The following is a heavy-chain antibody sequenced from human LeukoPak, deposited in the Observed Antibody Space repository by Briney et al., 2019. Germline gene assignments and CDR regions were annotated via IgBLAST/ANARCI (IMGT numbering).Heavy chain of an antibody. J-gene: IGHJ4*02. CDR3: ARDPPFIIGTTFFDY. CDR1: GFTFSSYA. D-gene: IGHD1-20*01. Sequence: GGSLRLSCAASGFTFSSYAMSWVRQAPGKGLEWVSAISGSGGSTYHADSVKGRFTISRDNAKNSLYLQMNSLRAEDTAVYYCARDPPFIIGTTFFDYWGQGTLVTVSS. V-gene: IGHV3-23*01. CDR2: ISGSGGST.